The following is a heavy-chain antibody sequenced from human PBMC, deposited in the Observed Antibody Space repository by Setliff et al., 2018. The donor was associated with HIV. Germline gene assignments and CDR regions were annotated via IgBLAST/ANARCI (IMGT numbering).Heavy chain of an antibody. J-gene: IGHJ5*02. V-gene: IGHV4-31*03. CDR3: ARGVYCGASCYQGTDH. Sequence: SETLSLTCTVSRGSISSGGYYWSWIRQHPERGLEWIGYIYYNGITYYSPSLRSRVIMSVDTSRNEFSLRLSSVTAADTAMYYCARGVYCGASCYQGTDHWGQGTLVTVSS. CDR2: IYYNGIT. CDR1: RGSISSGGYY. D-gene: IGHD2-21*01.